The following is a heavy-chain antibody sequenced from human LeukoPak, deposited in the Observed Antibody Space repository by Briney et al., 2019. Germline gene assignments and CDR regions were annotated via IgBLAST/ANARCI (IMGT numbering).Heavy chain of an antibody. CDR2: ISGSGDST. J-gene: IGHJ4*02. Sequence: PGGSLRLSCAASGFTFDDYGMSWVRQAPGKGLEWVSAISGSGDSTYYADSVKGRFTISRDNSKNTLYLQMNSLRAEDTAVYYCAKDNGDHLFDYWGQGTLVTVSS. D-gene: IGHD1-14*01. CDR1: GFTFDDYG. CDR3: AKDNGDHLFDY. V-gene: IGHV3-23*01.